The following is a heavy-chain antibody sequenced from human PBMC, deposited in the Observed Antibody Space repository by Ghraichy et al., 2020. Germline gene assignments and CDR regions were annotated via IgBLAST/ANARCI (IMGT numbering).Heavy chain of an antibody. J-gene: IGHJ4*02. CDR1: EFSFSNYA. V-gene: IGHV3-23*01. Sequence: GGSLRLSCVVPEFSFSNYAMSWVRQGPGKGLEWVSSVSVSGDTTYYADSVRGRFTISRDNSKNTVYLQMNSLRAEDTALYYCMSVDWVYWGRGTQVTVSS. CDR3: MSVDWVY. CDR2: VSVSGDTT. D-gene: IGHD2-21*01.